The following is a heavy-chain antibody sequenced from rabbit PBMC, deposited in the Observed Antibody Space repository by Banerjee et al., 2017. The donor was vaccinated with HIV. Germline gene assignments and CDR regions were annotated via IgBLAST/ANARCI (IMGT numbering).Heavy chain of an antibody. V-gene: IGHV1S45*01. J-gene: IGHJ4*01. Sequence: QEQLEESGGDLVKPEGSLTLTCTASGFSFSRKYVMCWVRQAPGKGLEWIACINTSSGNNVYARWAKGRFTIPQTSSTTGTLQMTSLTAADPATYFCARDSACGTAWNFNQRGPGTLVTVS. CDR3: ARDSACGTAWNFNQ. CDR2: INTSSGNN. CDR1: GFSFSRKYV. D-gene: IGHD3-3*01.